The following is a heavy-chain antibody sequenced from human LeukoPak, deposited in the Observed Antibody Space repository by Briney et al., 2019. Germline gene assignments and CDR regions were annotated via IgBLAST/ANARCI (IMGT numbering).Heavy chain of an antibody. CDR1: GFTFDDYA. J-gene: IGHJ3*02. D-gene: IGHD5-12*01. CDR3: AKLGPSGNNAFDI. Sequence: GRSLRLSCAASGFTFDDYAMHWVRQALGKGLEWVSGISWNSGSIGYADSVKGRFTISRDNAKNSLYLQMYSLRAEDTALYYCAKLGPSGNNAFDIWGQGTMVTVSS. CDR2: ISWNSGSI. V-gene: IGHV3-9*01.